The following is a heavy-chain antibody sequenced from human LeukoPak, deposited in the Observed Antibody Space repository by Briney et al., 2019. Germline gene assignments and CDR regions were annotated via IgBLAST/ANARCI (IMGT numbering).Heavy chain of an antibody. V-gene: IGHV1-46*01. CDR1: GYTFTSYY. CDR2: INPSGGST. CDR3: ARGIQRRGFMITFGGVIVPSYFDY. J-gene: IGHJ4*02. Sequence: ASVKVSCKASGYTFTSYYMHWVRQAPGQGLEWMGIINPSGGSTSYAQKFQGRVTMTRDTSTSTVYMELSSLRSEDTAVYYCARGIQRRGFMITFGGVIVPSYFDYWGQGTLVTVSS. D-gene: IGHD3-16*02.